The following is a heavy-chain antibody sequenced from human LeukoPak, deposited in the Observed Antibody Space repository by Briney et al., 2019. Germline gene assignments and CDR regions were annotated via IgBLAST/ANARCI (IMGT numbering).Heavy chain of an antibody. CDR3: AKGLYDYALDV. J-gene: IGHJ6*02. CDR2: INSDGSWT. CDR1: GFTFSSYW. V-gene: IGHV3-74*01. Sequence: GGSLRLSCAASGFTFSSYWMNWVRQAPGKGLVWVSHINSDGSWTSYADSVKGRFTISRDNFKNTLYLQMNSLRAEDTAIYYCAKGLYDYALDVWGQGTAVTVSS.